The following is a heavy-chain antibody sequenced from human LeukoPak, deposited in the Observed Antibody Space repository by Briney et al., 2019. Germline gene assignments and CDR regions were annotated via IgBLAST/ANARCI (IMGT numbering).Heavy chain of an antibody. CDR2: INPSGGST. CDR1: GYTFISNY. J-gene: IGHJ4*02. D-gene: IGHD4-17*01. Sequence: ASVKVSFKTSGYTFISNYMHWVRQAPGQGLEWMGIINPSGGSTSYAQKFQGRVTMTRDTSTSTVYMELGSLRSEDTAVYYCARHGDYSSFDYWGEGTLVTVSS. CDR3: ARHGDYSSFDY. V-gene: IGHV1-46*01.